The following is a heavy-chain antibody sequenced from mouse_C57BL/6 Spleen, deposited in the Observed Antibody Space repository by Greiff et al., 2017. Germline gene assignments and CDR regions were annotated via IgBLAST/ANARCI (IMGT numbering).Heavy chain of an antibody. V-gene: IGHV1-43*01. D-gene: IGHD1-1*02. J-gene: IGHJ3*01. CDR1: GYSFTGYY. CDR2: INPSNGGT. Sequence: VQLKQPGPELVKPGASVKISCKASGYSFTGYYMHWVKQSTKKSLEWIGEINPSNGGTSYNQKFKGKATLTVDKSSSTAYMQLTSLTSEVSAVYYCARAGGPAWFAYWGQGTMVTVSA. CDR3: ARAGGPAWFAY.